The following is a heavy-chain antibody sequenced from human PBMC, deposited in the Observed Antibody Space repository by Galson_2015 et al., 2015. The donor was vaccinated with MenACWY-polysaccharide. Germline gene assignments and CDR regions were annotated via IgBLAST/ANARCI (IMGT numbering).Heavy chain of an antibody. V-gene: IGHV1-8*01. D-gene: IGHD3-22*01. CDR2: MNPNSGNT. CDR3: ARGGKYYYDSSCYLNWFDP. J-gene: IGHJ5*02. CDR1: GYRFYSYA. Sequence: SVKVSSKAYGYRFYSYAINWVRQPTGQGLEWMGWMNPNSGNTGYAQKFQGRVTMTRNTSISIAYMELSSLRSEDTAVYYCARGGKYYYDSSCYLNWFDPWGQWTLVPVSS.